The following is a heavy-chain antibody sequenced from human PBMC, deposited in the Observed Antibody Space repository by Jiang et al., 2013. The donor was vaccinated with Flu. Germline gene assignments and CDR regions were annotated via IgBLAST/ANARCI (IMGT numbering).Heavy chain of an antibody. CDR2: IYHSGST. CDR3: MGSSGAPTNDAFDI. D-gene: IGHD6-19*01. V-gene: IGHV4-4*02. J-gene: IGHJ3*02. Sequence: GSGLVKPSGTLSLTCAVSGGSISSSNWWSWVRQPPGKGLEWIGEIYHSGSTNYNPSLESRVTISVDKSKNQFSLKLSSVTAADTAVYYCMGSSGAPTNDAFDIWGQGTMVTVSS. CDR1: GGSISSSNW.